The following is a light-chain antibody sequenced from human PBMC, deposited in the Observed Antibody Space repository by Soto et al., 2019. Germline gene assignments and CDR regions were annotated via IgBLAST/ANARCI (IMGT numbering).Light chain of an antibody. J-gene: IGLJ1*01. V-gene: IGLV1-40*01. CDR3: QSYDSSLSALYV. CDR1: SSNIGAGYE. CDR2: GNT. Sequence: QSVLTQPPSVSGAPGQRVTISCTGSSSNIGAGYEVNWYQHLPGAAPKLLIYGNTNRPSGVPDRFSGSKSGTSASLAITGLQVEDEADYYCQSYDSSLSALYVFGTGTKV.